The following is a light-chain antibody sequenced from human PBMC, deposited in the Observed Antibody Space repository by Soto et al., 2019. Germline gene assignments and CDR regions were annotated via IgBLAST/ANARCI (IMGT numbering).Light chain of an antibody. CDR2: KNN. J-gene: IGLJ1*01. Sequence: QSVLTQPPSASGTPGQRVIISCSGTSSNIGSNYVYWYQQVPGTAPNLLIYKNNQRPSGVPDRFSGSKSGSSASLAISGLRFEDEADYYCAAWDDSLSVHYVFGVGSKVTVL. CDR1: SSNIGSNY. CDR3: AAWDDSLSVHYV. V-gene: IGLV1-47*01.